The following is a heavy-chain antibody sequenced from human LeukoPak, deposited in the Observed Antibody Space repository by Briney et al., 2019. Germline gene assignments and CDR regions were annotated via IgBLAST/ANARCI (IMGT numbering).Heavy chain of an antibody. CDR2: PXXGTA. Sequence: PXXGTANYAQKFQGRVTITADESTSTAYMELSSLRSEDTAVYYCATQGYCSGGSCYPRAYYFDYWGQGTLVTVSS. CDR3: ATQGYCSGGSCYPRAYYFDY. J-gene: IGHJ4*02. D-gene: IGHD2-15*01. V-gene: IGHV1-69*01.